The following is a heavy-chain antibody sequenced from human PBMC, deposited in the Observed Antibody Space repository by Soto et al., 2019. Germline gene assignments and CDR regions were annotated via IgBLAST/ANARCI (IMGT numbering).Heavy chain of an antibody. CDR2: ISSSSSYI. V-gene: IGHV3-21*01. CDR1: GFTFSSYS. J-gene: IGHJ4*02. D-gene: IGHD2-2*02. Sequence: PGGSLRLSCAASGFTFSSYSMNWVRQAPGKGLEWVSSISSSSSYIYYADSVKGRFTISRDNTKNSLYLQMNSLRAEDTAVYYCARGSHYQPLLYGDYWGQGTLVTVSS. CDR3: ARGSHYQPLLYGDY.